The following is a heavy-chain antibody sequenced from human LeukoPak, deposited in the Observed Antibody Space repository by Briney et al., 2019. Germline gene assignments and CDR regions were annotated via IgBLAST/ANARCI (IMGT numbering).Heavy chain of an antibody. CDR3: ARDLRRYCSGGSCSDY. V-gene: IGHV3-23*01. Sequence: GGSLRLSCAASGFTFSSYGMSWVRQAPGKGLEWVSAISGSGGSTYYADSVKGRFTISRDNAKNSLYLQMNSLRAEDTALYYCARDLRRYCSGGSCSDYWGQGTLVTVSS. D-gene: IGHD2-15*01. CDR1: GFTFSSYG. CDR2: ISGSGGST. J-gene: IGHJ4*02.